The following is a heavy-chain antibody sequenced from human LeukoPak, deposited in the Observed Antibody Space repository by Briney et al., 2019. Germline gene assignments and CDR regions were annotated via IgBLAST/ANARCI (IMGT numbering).Heavy chain of an antibody. J-gene: IGHJ6*03. V-gene: IGHV1-69*06. Sequence: SVKVSCKTSGGTFSTYAITWVRQTPGQGLDWMGGIIPMFGTANYAQKFQDRVTITADKSTSTAYMELSSLRSEDTAVYYCARVVGLTGYSSTWYSGYYYYMDVWGKGTTVTVSS. CDR3: ARVVGLTGYSSTWYSGYYYYMDV. CDR2: IIPMFGTA. D-gene: IGHD6-13*01. CDR1: GGTFSTYA.